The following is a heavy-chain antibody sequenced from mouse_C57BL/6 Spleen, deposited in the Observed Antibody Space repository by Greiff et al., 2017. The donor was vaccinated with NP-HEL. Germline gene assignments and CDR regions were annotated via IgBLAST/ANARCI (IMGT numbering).Heavy chain of an antibody. CDR3: ARTFYYGRRGYYVDY. D-gene: IGHD1-1*01. CDR1: GFSLTSYA. Sequence: QVQLKESGPGLVAPSQSLSITCTVSGFSLTSYAISWVRQPPGKGLEWLGVIWTGGGTNSNSALKSRLSLRQDNSKSQVFLKMNSLQTDDTARYYCARTFYYGRRGYYVDYWGQGTTLTVSS. CDR2: IWTGGGT. V-gene: IGHV2-9-1*01. J-gene: IGHJ2*01.